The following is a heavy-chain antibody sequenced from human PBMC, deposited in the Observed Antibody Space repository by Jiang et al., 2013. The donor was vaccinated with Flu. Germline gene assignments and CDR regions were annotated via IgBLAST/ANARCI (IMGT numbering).Heavy chain of an antibody. CDR3: ARFGARTTPFDL. V-gene: IGHV4-31*02. Sequence: YYWSWIRQHPGKGLEWIGYIYYSGSTYYNPSLESRITMSVDTSKNQCSLKLSSVTAADTALYYCARFGARTTPFDLWGQGTLVTVSS. CDR1: YY. J-gene: IGHJ4*02. CDR2: IYYSGST. D-gene: IGHD1-7*01.